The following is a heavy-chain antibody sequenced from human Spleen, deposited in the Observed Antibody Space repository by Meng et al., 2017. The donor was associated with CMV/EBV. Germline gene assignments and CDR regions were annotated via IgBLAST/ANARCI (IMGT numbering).Heavy chain of an antibody. Sequence: GSLRLSCTVSGGSISSDYWSWIRQSPGKGLGWIGCVYSSGTTKYNSSLKRRVTISLDTSNNQFSLRLNSVTAADTAVYYCVRDEAYYSYGMDIWGQGTTVTVSS. CDR1: GGSISSDY. J-gene: IGHJ6*02. CDR3: VRDEAYYSYGMDI. V-gene: IGHV4-59*01. CDR2: VYSSGTT.